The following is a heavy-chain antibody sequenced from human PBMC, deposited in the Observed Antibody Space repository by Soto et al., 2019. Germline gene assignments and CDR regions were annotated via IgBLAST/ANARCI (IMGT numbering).Heavy chain of an antibody. CDR3: AKSGEYGDYGFDY. Sequence: EVQLLESGGGLVQPGGSLRLSCAASGFTFSSYAMSWVRQAPGKGLEWDSAISGSGGSTYYADSVKGRFTISRDNSKNTLYLQMNRLRAEDTAVYYCAKSGEYGDYGFDYWGQGTLVTVSS. CDR1: GFTFSSYA. V-gene: IGHV3-23*01. J-gene: IGHJ4*02. D-gene: IGHD4-17*01. CDR2: ISGSGGST.